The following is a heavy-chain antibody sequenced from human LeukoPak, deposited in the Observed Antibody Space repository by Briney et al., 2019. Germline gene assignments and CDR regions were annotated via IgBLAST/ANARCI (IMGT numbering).Heavy chain of an antibody. CDR2: IYYSGST. J-gene: IGHJ4*02. V-gene: IGHV4-59*01. Sequence: PSETLSLTCTVSGGSISSYYWSWIRQPPGKGLEWIGYIYYSGSTNYNPSLKSRVTISVDTSKNQFPLKLSSVTAADTAVYYCARGSVWFGSLSYFDYWGQGTLVTVSS. CDR1: GGSISSYY. D-gene: IGHD3-10*01. CDR3: ARGSVWFGSLSYFDY.